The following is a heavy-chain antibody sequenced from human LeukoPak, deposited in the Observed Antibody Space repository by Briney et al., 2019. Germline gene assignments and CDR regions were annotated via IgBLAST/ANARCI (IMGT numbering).Heavy chain of an antibody. CDR2: IYTSGST. V-gene: IGHV4-4*07. D-gene: IGHD3-16*01. CDR3: ARDGGESNYYYYYMDV. Sequence: SETLSLTCTVSGGSISSYYWSWIRQPAGKGLEWIGRIYTSGSTNYNPSLKSRVTMSVDTSKNQFSLKLSSVTAADTAVYYCARDGGESNYYYYYMDVWGKGTTVTVSS. CDR1: GGSISSYY. J-gene: IGHJ6*03.